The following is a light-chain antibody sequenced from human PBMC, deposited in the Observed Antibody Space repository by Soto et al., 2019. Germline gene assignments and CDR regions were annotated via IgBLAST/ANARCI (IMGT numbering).Light chain of an antibody. CDR3: ELSYSTLT. Sequence: DIQMTHSPSSLSASVGDRVTITCRASQSISSYLNWYQQKPGKAPKLLIYAASSLQSGVPSRFSGSGSGTDFTLTISSLHLYDFAAYYCELSYSTLTLAPGTNVDI. CDR2: AAS. V-gene: IGKV1-39*01. CDR1: QSISSY. J-gene: IGKJ3*01.